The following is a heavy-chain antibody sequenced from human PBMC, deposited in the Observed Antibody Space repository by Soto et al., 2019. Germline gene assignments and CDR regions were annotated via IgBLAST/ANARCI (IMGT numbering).Heavy chain of an antibody. J-gene: IGHJ4*02. CDR2: INSDGSST. D-gene: IGHD6-19*01. CDR1: GFSFSNYW. V-gene: IGHV3-74*01. Sequence: PGGSLRLSCAASGFSFSNYWMHWVRQAPGKGLLWVSCINSDGSSTTYADSVKGRFTISRDNAKNTLFLQMDSLRVDDTGVYYCALTRRSSLLEVAGPGFEYWGQGTLVTVSS. CDR3: ALTRRSSLLEVAGPGFEY.